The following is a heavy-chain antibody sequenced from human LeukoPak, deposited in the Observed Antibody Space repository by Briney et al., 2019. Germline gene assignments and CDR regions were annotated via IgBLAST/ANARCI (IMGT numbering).Heavy chain of an antibody. CDR3: ARAGGFTMVRGAVNNWFDP. V-gene: IGHV4-39*07. Sequence: SETLSLTCTVSGGSISSNSYFWGWIRQPPGKGLEWIGSIYYSGSTYYNPSLKSRVSVSVDTSKNQFSLKLSSVTAADTAVYYCARAGGFTMVRGAVNNWFDPWGQGTLVTVSS. D-gene: IGHD3-10*01. CDR2: IYYSGST. CDR1: GGSISSNSYF. J-gene: IGHJ5*02.